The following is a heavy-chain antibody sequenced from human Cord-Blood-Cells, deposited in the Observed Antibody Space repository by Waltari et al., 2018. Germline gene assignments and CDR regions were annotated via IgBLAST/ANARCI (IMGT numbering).Heavy chain of an antibody. CDR2: IYYSGST. CDR1: GGSISSSSYY. Sequence: QLQLQESGPGLVKPSETLSLTCTVSGGSISSSSYYWGWIRQPPGKGLEWLGSIYYSGSTSYTPSLQSRVTISVDTSKNQFSLTLSSVTAADTAVYYCARREYGSGTHKADAFDIWGQGTMVTVSS. V-gene: IGHV4-39*01. J-gene: IGHJ3*02. D-gene: IGHD3-10*01. CDR3: ARREYGSGTHKADAFDI.